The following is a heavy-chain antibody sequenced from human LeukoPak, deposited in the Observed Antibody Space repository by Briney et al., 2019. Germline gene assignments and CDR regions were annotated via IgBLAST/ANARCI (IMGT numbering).Heavy chain of an antibody. CDR3: ATDLRWELRGDY. Sequence: GGSLRLSCAASRFTFSDTWMSWVRQAPGKGLEWIGRIKSKTDGWTTDFAVPVKGRFTISRDDSKNTLYLQMNSLKTEDTAVYYCATDLRWELRGDYWGQGTLVTVSS. CDR1: RFTFSDTW. V-gene: IGHV3-15*01. J-gene: IGHJ4*02. D-gene: IGHD1-26*01. CDR2: IKSKTDGWTT.